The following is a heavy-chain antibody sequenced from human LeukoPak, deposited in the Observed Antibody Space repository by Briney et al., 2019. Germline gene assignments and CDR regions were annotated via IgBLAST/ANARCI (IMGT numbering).Heavy chain of an antibody. D-gene: IGHD3-22*01. V-gene: IGHV3-7*01. J-gene: IGHJ3*02. CDR3: ARDGWDYYDSSGYSGASFDI. CDR1: GFTFSSYW. CDR2: IKQDGSEK. Sequence: GGSLRLSWAASGFTFSSYWMSWVRQAPGKGLEWVANIKQDGSEKYYVDSVKGRFTISRDNAKNSLYLQMNSLRAEDTAVYYCARDGWDYYDSSGYSGASFDIWGQGTMVTVSS.